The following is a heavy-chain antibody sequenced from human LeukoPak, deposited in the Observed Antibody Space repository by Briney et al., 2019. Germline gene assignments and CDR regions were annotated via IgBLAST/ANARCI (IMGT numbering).Heavy chain of an antibody. CDR1: GGSISSYY. CDR3: AGHHPRNTVDF. V-gene: IGHV4-59*08. D-gene: IGHD2-8*02. CDR2: ISDIGSI. Sequence: SETLSLTCTVSGGSISSYYWSWIRQPPGKGLEWIAYISDIGSINYNPSLKSRVTISLDTSKNQFSLKLSSVTAADTAVYYCAGHHPRNTVDFWGQGTLVSVSS. J-gene: IGHJ4*02.